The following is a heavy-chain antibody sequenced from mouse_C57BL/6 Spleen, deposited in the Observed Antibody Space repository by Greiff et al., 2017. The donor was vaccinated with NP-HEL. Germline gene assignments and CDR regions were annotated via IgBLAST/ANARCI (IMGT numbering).Heavy chain of an antibody. J-gene: IGHJ2*01. D-gene: IGHD1-1*01. CDR1: GYTFTSYW. Sequence: VQLQQSGAELVKAGASVKMSCKASGYTFTSYWMHWVKQRLGQGLEWFAETNPTNGRTYYNEKFKSKATLTVDISSSTAYMLLSGPTFEDSAVFYCARIKKIVATYLDDWGQGTTLTVSS. CDR2: TNPTNGRT. CDR3: ARIKKIVATYLDD. V-gene: IGHV1S81*02.